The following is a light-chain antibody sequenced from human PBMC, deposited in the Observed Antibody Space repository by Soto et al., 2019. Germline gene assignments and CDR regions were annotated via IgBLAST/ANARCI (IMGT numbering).Light chain of an antibody. J-gene: IGKJ1*01. Sequence: DSQITQSPSTLSASVVDRVTITCRASQSISSWLAWYQQKPGKAPKLLIYDASSLESGVPSRFSGSGSGTEFTLTISSLQPDDFATYYCLQDYNYPRTFGQGTKVDIK. CDR3: LQDYNYPRT. CDR2: DAS. V-gene: IGKV1-5*01. CDR1: QSISSW.